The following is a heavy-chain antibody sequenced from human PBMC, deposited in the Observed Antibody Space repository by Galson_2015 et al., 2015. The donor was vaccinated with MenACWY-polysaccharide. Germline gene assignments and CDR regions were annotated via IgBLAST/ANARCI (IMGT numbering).Heavy chain of an antibody. CDR3: ARSWGEPPGDFDY. Sequence: PALVNPTQPLTLPCTFSGFSLSISRLSVSWIRQPPGKALEWLALIDWDDDKYYSTSLKTRLTISKDTSKNQVVLTMTNMDPVDTATYYCARSWGEPPGDFDYWGQGTLVTVSS. V-gene: IGHV2-70*01. J-gene: IGHJ4*02. D-gene: IGHD3-16*01. CDR1: GFSLSISRLS. CDR2: IDWDDDK.